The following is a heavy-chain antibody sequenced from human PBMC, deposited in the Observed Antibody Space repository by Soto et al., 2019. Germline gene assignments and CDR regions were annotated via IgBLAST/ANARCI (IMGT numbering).Heavy chain of an antibody. CDR3: ARPTLRYCSSTSCYPTQRNWFDP. V-gene: IGHV4-34*01. CDR1: GGSFSGYY. CDR2: VNHSGST. Sequence: SETLSLTCAVYGGSFSGYYWSWIRQPPGKGPEWIGEVNHSGSTNYNPSLKSRVTISVDTSKNQFSLKLSSVTAADTAVYYCARPTLRYCSSTSCYPTQRNWFDPWGQGTLVTVSS. J-gene: IGHJ5*02. D-gene: IGHD2-2*01.